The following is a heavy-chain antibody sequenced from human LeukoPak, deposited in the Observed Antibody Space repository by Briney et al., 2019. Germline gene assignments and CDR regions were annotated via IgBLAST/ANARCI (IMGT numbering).Heavy chain of an antibody. V-gene: IGHV1-2*02. Sequence: ASVKVSCKASGYTFTGYYMHWVRQAPGQGLEWMGWINPNSGGTNYAQKFQGRVTMTRDTSISTAYMELSRLRSDGTAVYYCARLCSSTSCHDYWGQGTLVTVSS. CDR3: ARLCSSTSCHDY. CDR2: INPNSGGT. J-gene: IGHJ4*02. D-gene: IGHD2-2*01. CDR1: GYTFTGYY.